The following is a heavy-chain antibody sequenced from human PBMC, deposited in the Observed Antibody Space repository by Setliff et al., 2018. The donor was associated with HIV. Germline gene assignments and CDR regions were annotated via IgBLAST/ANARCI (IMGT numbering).Heavy chain of an antibody. J-gene: IGHJ5*02. CDR3: ARDETGYWFDP. CDR2: IIPIFGTA. Sequence: GASVKVSCKVSGGTFTRNCISWVRQAPGQGLEWMGGIIPIFGTAKYEQKFQGRVTVTADESSNTAYMELRNLRSEDTAVYYCARDETGYWFDPWGQGTLVTVSS. D-gene: IGHD3-9*01. V-gene: IGHV1-69*13. CDR1: GGTFTRNC.